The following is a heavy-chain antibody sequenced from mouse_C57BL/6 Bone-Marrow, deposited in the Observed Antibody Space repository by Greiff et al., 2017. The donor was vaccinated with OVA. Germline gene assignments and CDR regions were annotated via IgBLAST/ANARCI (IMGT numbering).Heavy chain of an antibody. CDR1: GFTFSDYY. Sequence: DVKLVESGGGLVQPGGSLKLSCAASGFTFSDYYMYWVRQTPEKRLEWVAYISNGGGSTYYPDTVKGRFTISRDNAKNTLYLQMSRLKSEDTAMYYCARDYSNFYAMDYWGQGTSVTVSS. V-gene: IGHV5-12*01. D-gene: IGHD2-5*01. CDR3: ARDYSNFYAMDY. CDR2: ISNGGGST. J-gene: IGHJ4*01.